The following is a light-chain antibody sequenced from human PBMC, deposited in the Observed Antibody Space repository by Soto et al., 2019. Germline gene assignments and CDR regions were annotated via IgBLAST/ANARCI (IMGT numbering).Light chain of an antibody. Sequence: DIQMTQSPSTLSASVGDRVTITCRASQSISSWLAWYQQKPGKAPKLLIYDASSLESGVPSRFSGSGSGTEFTPTISSLQTDDFATYYCQQYNSYPYTFGQGTKLEIK. CDR2: DAS. J-gene: IGKJ2*01. CDR1: QSISSW. CDR3: QQYNSYPYT. V-gene: IGKV1-5*01.